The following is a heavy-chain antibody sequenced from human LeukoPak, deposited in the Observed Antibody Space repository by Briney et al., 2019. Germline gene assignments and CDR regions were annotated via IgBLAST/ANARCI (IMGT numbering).Heavy chain of an antibody. CDR1: GGSISNHY. J-gene: IGHJ4*02. CDR2: IYYSGTT. V-gene: IGHV4-59*11. D-gene: IGHD6-13*01. CDR3: ARGVYIAAAQYGY. Sequence: SETLSLTCTVSGGSISNHYWSWIRQPPGRGLEWIGYIYYSGTTNYNPSLKSRVTISVDTSKDQFSLKLSSVTAADTAVYYCARGVYIAAAQYGYWGQGTLVTVSS.